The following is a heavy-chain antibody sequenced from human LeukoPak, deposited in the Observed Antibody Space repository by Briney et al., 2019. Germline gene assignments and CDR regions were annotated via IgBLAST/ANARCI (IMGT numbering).Heavy chain of an antibody. V-gene: IGHV1-2*02. CDR1: GYTFTGYY. Sequence: VASVKVSCKASGYTFTGYYMHWVRQAPGQGLEWMGWINPNSGGTNYAQKFQGRVTMTRDTSISTAYMELSSLRSEDTAVYYCATAGGGYYDSSGYYLVAFDYWGQGTLVTVSS. D-gene: IGHD3-22*01. CDR2: INPNSGGT. J-gene: IGHJ4*02. CDR3: ATAGGGYYDSSGYYLVAFDY.